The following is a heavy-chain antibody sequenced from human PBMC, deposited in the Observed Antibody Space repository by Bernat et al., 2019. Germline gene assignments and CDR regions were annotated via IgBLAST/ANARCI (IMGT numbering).Heavy chain of an antibody. D-gene: IGHD3-22*01. Sequence: QLQLQESGPGLVKPSETLSLTCTVSGCSISSSSYYWGWIRQPPGKGLEWIGSIYYSGSTYYNPSLKSRVTISVDTSKNQFSLKLSSVTAADTAVYYCARRGDYYDSSGYSFDYWGQGTLVTVSS. V-gene: IGHV4-39*01. CDR3: ARRGDYYDSSGYSFDY. CDR2: IYYSGST. J-gene: IGHJ4*02. CDR1: GCSISSSSYY.